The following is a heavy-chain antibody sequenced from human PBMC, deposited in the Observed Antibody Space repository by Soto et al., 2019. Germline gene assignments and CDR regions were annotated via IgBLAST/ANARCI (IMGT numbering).Heavy chain of an antibody. J-gene: IGHJ4*02. CDR3: AREMWTRSGPQNFFDY. V-gene: IGHV1-18*01. CDR1: GYTFTSYD. Sequence: GASVKVSCKASGYTFTSYDINWVRQAPGQGLEWMGWISPYSGNTRYPENLQGRVTMTTDTSTSTAYMELRSLRSDDTAVYYCAREMWTRSGPQNFFDYWGQGALVTVSS. CDR2: ISPYSGNT. D-gene: IGHD6-25*01.